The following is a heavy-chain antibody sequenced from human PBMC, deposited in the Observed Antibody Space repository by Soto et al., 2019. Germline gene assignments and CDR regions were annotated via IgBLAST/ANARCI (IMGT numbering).Heavy chain of an antibody. CDR2: ISGSTGKT. V-gene: IGHV3-23*01. CDR1: GFTFRTYA. J-gene: IGHJ6*02. CDR3: AKNRGSGSPYYYNMEV. Sequence: GGSLRLSCAASGFTFRTYAMSWVRQAPGKGLEWVSVISGSTGKTYYADSVKGRFTISRDNSKNTLSLQMNSLRGEDTAVYFCAKNRGSGSPYYYNMEVWGQGTMVTVSS. D-gene: IGHD3-10*01.